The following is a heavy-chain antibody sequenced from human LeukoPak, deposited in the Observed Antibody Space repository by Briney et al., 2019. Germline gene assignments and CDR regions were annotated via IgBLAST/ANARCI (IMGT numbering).Heavy chain of an antibody. V-gene: IGHV3-23*01. CDR1: GFTFSSYA. D-gene: IGHD3-16*01. CDR2: ISGSGGST. CDR3: ARGGAYGFDY. Sequence: TGGSLRLSCAASGFTFSSYAMTWVRQAPGKGLEWVSVISGSGGSTYYADSVKGRFTISRENAKNSLYLQMNSLRAGDTAVYYCARGGAYGFDYWGQGTLVTVSS. J-gene: IGHJ4*02.